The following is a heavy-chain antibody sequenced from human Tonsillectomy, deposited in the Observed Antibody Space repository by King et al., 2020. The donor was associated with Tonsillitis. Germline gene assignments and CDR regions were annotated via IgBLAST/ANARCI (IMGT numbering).Heavy chain of an antibody. V-gene: IGHV3-30-3*01. Sequence: VQLVESGGGVVQPGRSLRLSCAASGFIFSSYAMHGVRQAPGKGLEWVAVISYDGSNKYYDDSVKGRFTITRDNSKNTLYLQMNSLRAEDTAGYYCARDHGITGVLYFDYWGQGTLVTVSS. CDR3: ARDHGITGVLYFDY. J-gene: IGHJ4*02. CDR1: GFIFSSYA. D-gene: IGHD1-1*01. CDR2: ISYDGSNK.